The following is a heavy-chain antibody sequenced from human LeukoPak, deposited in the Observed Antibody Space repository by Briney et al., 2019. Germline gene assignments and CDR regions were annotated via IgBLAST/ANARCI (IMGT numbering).Heavy chain of an antibody. CDR3: TTSTDIVVVPAANY. J-gene: IGHJ4*02. CDR1: GFTFSNAW. D-gene: IGHD2-2*01. Sequence: GGSLRLSCAASGFTFSNAWMSWVRQAPGKGLEWVGRIKSKTDGGTTDHAAPVKGRFTISRDDSKNTLYLQMNSLKTEDTAVYYCTTSTDIVVVPAANYWGQGTLVTVSS. V-gene: IGHV3-15*01. CDR2: IKSKTDGGTT.